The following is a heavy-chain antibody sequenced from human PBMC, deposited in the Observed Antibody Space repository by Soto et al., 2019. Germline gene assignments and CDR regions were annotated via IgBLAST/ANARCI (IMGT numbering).Heavy chain of an antibody. V-gene: IGHV3-23*01. CDR2: VSGGVGGT. J-gene: IGHJ4*02. CDR3: AKDRDVLNGGWCDY. D-gene: IGHD6-19*01. Sequence: DVQLLESGGVLVQPGGSLRLSCAASGFTFSNYAMNWVRQAPGKGLEWVSTVSGGVGGTYYADSVKGRFTISRDNSKNTLYLGMKGLRAEDTAVDYCAKDRDVLNGGWCDYWGQGTLVTVSS. CDR1: GFTFSNYA.